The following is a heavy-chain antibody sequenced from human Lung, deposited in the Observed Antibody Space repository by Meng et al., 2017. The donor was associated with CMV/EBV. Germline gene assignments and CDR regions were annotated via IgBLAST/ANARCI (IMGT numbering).Heavy chain of an antibody. V-gene: IGHV3-69-1*01. CDR1: GFRFSDYY. CDR2: ISSSYAV. CDR3: ARVLLDVRGWYYQGMDV. D-gene: IGHD6-19*01. Sequence: GESLKISCAASGFRFSDYYMTWIRQAPGKGLEWVSYISSSYAVDYADSLKGRFTISRDNAKNSLYLQMNSLRAEDTAVYYCARVLLDVRGWYYQGMDVWGQGTTVTVFS. J-gene: IGHJ6*02.